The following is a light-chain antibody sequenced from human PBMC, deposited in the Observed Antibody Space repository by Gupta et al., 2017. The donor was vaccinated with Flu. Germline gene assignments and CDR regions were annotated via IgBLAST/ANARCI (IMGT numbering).Light chain of an antibody. CDR3: QKRSNWAPFT. Sequence: EIVLTQSPGTLSLSPGDRATLSCRASQSVGTYLAWYKQKAGQTPRLLIYDACHRHTGIAARLCGSGCGKDXPLSISXREQEDFAVYYFQKRSNWAPFTFGXGTTLEI. V-gene: IGKV3-11*01. J-gene: IGKJ2*01. CDR1: QSVGTY. CDR2: DAC.